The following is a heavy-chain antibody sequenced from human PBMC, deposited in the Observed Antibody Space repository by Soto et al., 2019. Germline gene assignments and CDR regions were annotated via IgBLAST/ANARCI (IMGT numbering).Heavy chain of an antibody. CDR2: IVVGSGNT. V-gene: IGHV1-58*01. D-gene: IGHD3-3*01. CDR1: GFTYTSSA. Sequence: SVKVSCKASGFTYTSSAVQWVRQARGQRLEWIGWIVVGSGNTNYAQKFQERVTITRDMSTSTAYMELSSLRSEDTAVYYCAADTGNYDFWSGYYAHPSAFDIWGQGTMVTVSS. J-gene: IGHJ3*02. CDR3: AADTGNYDFWSGYYAHPSAFDI.